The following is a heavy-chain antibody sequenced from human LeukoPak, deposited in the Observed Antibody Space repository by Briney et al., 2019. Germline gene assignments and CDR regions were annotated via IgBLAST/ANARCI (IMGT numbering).Heavy chain of an antibody. Sequence: SETLSLTCTVSGGSMSNYYWSWIRQPPGKGLEWIGYIYFSGSPNYNPSFKSRVTMSVDTSKNQFSLKLSSVAAADTAVYYCARHVRSGYNFLDYWGQGNLVTVSS. CDR2: IYFSGSP. J-gene: IGHJ4*02. V-gene: IGHV4-59*08. CDR3: ARHVRSGYNFLDY. D-gene: IGHD5-24*01. CDR1: GGSMSNYY.